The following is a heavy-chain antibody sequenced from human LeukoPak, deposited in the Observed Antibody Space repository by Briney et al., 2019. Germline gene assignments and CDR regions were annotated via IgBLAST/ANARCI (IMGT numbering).Heavy chain of an antibody. CDR2: IYYSGST. J-gene: IGHJ4*02. D-gene: IGHD3-3*01. V-gene: IGHV4-59*01. Sequence: PSETLSLTCTVSGGSISSYYWSWIRQPPGKGLEWIGYIYYSGSTNYNPSLKSRVTISVDTSKNQFSLKLSSVTAADTAVYYCARDPGVESGIDYWGQGTLVTVSS. CDR1: GGSISSYY. CDR3: ARDPGVESGIDY.